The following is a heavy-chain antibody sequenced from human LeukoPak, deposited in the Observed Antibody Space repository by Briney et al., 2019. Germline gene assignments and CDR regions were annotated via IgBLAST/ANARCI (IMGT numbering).Heavy chain of an antibody. D-gene: IGHD2-2*03. J-gene: IGHJ5*02. CDR2: IYHSGST. CDR1: GGSISSGGYY. V-gene: IGHV4-30-2*01. Sequence: PSQTLSLTCTVSGGSISSGGYYWSWIRQPPGKGLEWIGYIYHSGSTYYNPSLKSRVTISVDRSKNQFSLKLSSVTAADTAVYYCARVDIVVVPAAGLYPNWFDPWGQGTLVTVSS. CDR3: ARVDIVVVPAAGLYPNWFDP.